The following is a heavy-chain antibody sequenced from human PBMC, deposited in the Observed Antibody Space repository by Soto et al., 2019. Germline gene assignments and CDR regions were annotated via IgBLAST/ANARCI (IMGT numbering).Heavy chain of an antibody. CDR2: IDPSDSYT. CDR3: ATPGGIAVAGTDY. V-gene: IGHV5-10-1*01. CDR1: GYSFTSYW. J-gene: IGHJ4*02. Sequence: PGESLKISCKGSGYSFTSYWISWVRQMPGKGLEWMGRIDPSDSYTNYSPSFQGHVTISADKSISTAYLQWSSLKASDTAMYYCATPGGIAVAGTDYWGQGTLVTVSS. D-gene: IGHD6-19*01.